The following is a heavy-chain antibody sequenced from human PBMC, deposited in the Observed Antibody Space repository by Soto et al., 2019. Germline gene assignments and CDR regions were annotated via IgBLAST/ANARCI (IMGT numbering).Heavy chain of an antibody. J-gene: IGHJ4*02. D-gene: IGHD3-22*01. V-gene: IGHV4-59*01. CDR2: IYYSGST. CDR1: GVSISPYY. Sequence: SATLALTCTVSGVSISPYYWSWIRQTPGEGLEWIAYIYYSGSTNYNPSLKSRVTISVDTSKNQCSLKLSSVTAADTAVYYCARASYYHDSFGYFLDSWGQGTLVTVSS. CDR3: ARASYYHDSFGYFLDS.